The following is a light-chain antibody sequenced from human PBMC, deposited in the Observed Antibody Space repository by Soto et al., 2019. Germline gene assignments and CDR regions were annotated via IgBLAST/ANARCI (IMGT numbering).Light chain of an antibody. CDR3: HSYDVSLRGPA. V-gene: IGLV1-40*01. J-gene: IGLJ2*01. CDR1: RSNIGAGYD. Sequence: QPVLTQPPSLSGAPGQRVTISCTGSRSNIGAGYDVHWYQHLPGTAPKVLIFDNSNRPSGVPDRFSGSKSGTSASLAITGLQAEYEAVYYCHSYDVSLRGPAFGGGTQLTVL. CDR2: DNS.